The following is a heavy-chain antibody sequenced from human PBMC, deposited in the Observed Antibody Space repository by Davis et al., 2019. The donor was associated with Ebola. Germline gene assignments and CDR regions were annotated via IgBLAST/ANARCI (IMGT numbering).Heavy chain of an antibody. CDR3: ARDLRVVAATLIGYDGMDV. D-gene: IGHD2-15*01. Sequence: PGGSLRLSCAASAFTFTAYYMSCIRQAPGMGLEWVSYISSSGSTIYYADSVKGRITLSRYNAKNSLYLQMNSLRAEDTAVYYCARDLRVVAATLIGYDGMDVWGQGTTVTVSS. CDR1: AFTFTAYY. V-gene: IGHV3-11*01. J-gene: IGHJ6*02. CDR2: ISSSGSTI.